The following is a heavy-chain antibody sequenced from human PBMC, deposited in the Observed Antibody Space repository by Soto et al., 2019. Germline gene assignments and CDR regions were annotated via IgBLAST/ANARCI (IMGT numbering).Heavy chain of an antibody. D-gene: IGHD1-26*01. J-gene: IGHJ4*02. CDR3: ARDTAGELYDY. CDR2: INPSGGST. Sequence: QVQLVQSGAEVKKPGASVKVSCKASGYTFTSYYMHWVRQAPGQGLEWMGIINPSGGSTSYAQKFQGRVTMTRDTSTSTDYMELSSLRSEDTAVYYCARDTAGELYDYWGQGTLVTVSS. CDR1: GYTFTSYY. V-gene: IGHV1-46*01.